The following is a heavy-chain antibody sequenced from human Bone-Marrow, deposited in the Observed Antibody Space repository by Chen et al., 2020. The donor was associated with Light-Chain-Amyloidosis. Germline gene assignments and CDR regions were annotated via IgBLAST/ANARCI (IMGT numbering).Heavy chain of an antibody. V-gene: IGHV3-53*02. CDR3: ARDEGMYTSGYYGLGMDV. D-gene: IGHD3-3*01. CDR1: GFTGGTKS. CDR2: IYFGGKT. J-gene: IGHJ6*02. Sequence: QVVETGGGWIQSGGSLRPSCAASGFTGGTKSMKWVRQAPGKGLEWVSVIYFGGKTFYADSVKGRFTISRDSVKNTIYLQMDSLRVEDTGVYYCARDEGMYTSGYYGLGMDVWGPGTTVVVSS.